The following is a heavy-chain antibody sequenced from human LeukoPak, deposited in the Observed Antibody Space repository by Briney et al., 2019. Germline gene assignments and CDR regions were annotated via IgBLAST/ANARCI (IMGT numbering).Heavy chain of an antibody. CDR3: ARVKSYDILTGYYSSQGNWFDP. J-gene: IGHJ5*02. CDR2: INHSGST. CDR1: GGSFSGYY. D-gene: IGHD3-9*01. V-gene: IGHV4-34*01. Sequence: SETLSLTCAVYGGSFSGYYWSWIRQPPGMGLEWIGEINHSGSTNYNPFLKSRVTISVNTSKNQFSLKLSSVTAADTAVYYCARVKSYDILTGYYSSQGNWFDPWGQGTLVTVSS.